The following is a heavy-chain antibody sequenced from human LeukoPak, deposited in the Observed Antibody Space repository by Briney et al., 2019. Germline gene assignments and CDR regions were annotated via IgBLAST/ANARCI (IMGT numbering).Heavy chain of an antibody. CDR2: IYTRGTS. V-gene: IGHV4-4*07. Sequence: KTSETLSLTCSVSGASISDYHWTWIRQSAGMGLEWIGVIYTRGTSNYNPSLKSRITMSVDTSKRQFSLKLSSVTAADTAVYYCARAREYKQWAFDLWGQGTMVTVSS. J-gene: IGHJ3*01. CDR1: GASISDYH. CDR3: ARAREYKQWAFDL. D-gene: IGHD6-19*01.